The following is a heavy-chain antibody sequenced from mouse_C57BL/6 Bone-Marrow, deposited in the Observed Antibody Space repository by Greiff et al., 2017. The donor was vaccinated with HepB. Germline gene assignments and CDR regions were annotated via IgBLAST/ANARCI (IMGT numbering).Heavy chain of an antibody. CDR1: GYTFTSYC. CDR3: ATLITTVEYYAMDY. Sequence: QVQLQQPGAELVKPGASVKLSCKASGYTFTSYCMHWVKQRPGRGLEWIGRIDPNSGGTKYTEKFKSKATLTVDKPSSTAYMQLSSLTSEDSAVYYGATLITTVEYYAMDYWGQGTSVTVSS. J-gene: IGHJ4*01. V-gene: IGHV1-72*01. CDR2: IDPNSGGT. D-gene: IGHD1-1*01.